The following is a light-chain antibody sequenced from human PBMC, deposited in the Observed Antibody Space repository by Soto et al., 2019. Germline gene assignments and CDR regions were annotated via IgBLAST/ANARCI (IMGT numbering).Light chain of an antibody. V-gene: IGLV2-8*01. CDR2: EVN. CDR3: SSYATGFKGV. Sequence: QSVLTQPPSASGSPGQSITISCTGTSSDAGGYNYVSWYQQHPGKAPKVIIYEVNKRPSGVPDRFSGSKSGNTASLTVSGLQAEDEADYYCSSYATGFKGVFGTGTKVTVL. CDR1: SSDAGGYNY. J-gene: IGLJ1*01.